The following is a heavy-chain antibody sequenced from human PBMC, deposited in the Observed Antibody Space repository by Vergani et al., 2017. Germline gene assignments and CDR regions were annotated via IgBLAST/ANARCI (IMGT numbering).Heavy chain of an antibody. CDR3: ARRRCSSTSCPFDY. CDR2: IYYSGST. J-gene: IGHJ4*02. CDR1: GGSFSGYY. D-gene: IGHD2-2*01. Sequence: QVQLQQWGAGLLKPSETLSLTCAVYGGSFSGYYWSWIRQPPGKGLEWIGYIYYSGSTNYNPSLKSRVTISVDTSKNQFSLKLSSVTAADTAVYYCARRRCSSTSCPFDYWGQGTLVTVSS. V-gene: IGHV4-34*11.